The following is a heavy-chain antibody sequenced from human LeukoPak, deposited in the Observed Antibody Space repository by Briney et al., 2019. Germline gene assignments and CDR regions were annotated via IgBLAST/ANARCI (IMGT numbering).Heavy chain of an antibody. Sequence: PGGSLRLSCAASGFTFDDYAMHWVRQAPGKGLEWVSGISWNSGSIGYADSVKGRFTISRDNAKNSLYLQMNSLRAEDTALYYCAKDGGSPGLCYYYGMDVWGQGTTVTVSS. CDR2: ISWNSGSI. V-gene: IGHV3-9*01. CDR3: AKDGGSPGLCYYYGMDV. D-gene: IGHD3-10*01. J-gene: IGHJ6*02. CDR1: GFTFDDYA.